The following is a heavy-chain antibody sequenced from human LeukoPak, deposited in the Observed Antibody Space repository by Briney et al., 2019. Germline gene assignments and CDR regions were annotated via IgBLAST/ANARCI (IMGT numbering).Heavy chain of an antibody. Sequence: SETLSLTCTVSGGSISSGGYYWSWIRQHPGKGLEWVGYIYYSGSTYYNPSLKSRVTISVDTSKNQFSPKLSSVTAADTAVYYCARARGSLITWFDYWGQGTLVTVSS. D-gene: IGHD3-22*01. CDR3: ARARGSLITWFDY. CDR1: GGSISSGGYY. J-gene: IGHJ4*02. V-gene: IGHV4-31*03. CDR2: IYYSGST.